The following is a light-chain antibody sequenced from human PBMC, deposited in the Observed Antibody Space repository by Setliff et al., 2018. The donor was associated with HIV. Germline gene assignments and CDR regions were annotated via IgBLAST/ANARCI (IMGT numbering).Light chain of an antibody. J-gene: IGLJ1*01. CDR2: DNN. CDR1: SSNIGAGFD. V-gene: IGLV1-40*01. CDR3: QSYDSSLSGSYV. Sequence: QSALTQPPSVSGAPGQRVTVSCTGSSSNIGAGFDVHWYQQLPGTAPKLLIYDNNNRPSGVPDRFSGSKSGTSASLAITGLQAEDEADYYCQSYDSSLSGSYVFGTGTKVTVL.